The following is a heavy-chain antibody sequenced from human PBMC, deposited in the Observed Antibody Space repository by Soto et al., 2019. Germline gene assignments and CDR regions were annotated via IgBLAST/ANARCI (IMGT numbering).Heavy chain of an antibody. CDR2: INPGGGST. D-gene: IGHD3-9*01. Sequence: GASVKVSCKASGYTFTSYYMNWLRQAPGQGLEWMGIINPGGGSTTYAQKFQGRVTMTRDTSTSTVYMQLSSLTSEDTAVYYCAPSVGIWTGPRDVFGFWGQGTMVIVSS. CDR3: APSVGIWTGPRDVFGF. J-gene: IGHJ3*01. V-gene: IGHV1-46*01. CDR1: GYTFTSYY.